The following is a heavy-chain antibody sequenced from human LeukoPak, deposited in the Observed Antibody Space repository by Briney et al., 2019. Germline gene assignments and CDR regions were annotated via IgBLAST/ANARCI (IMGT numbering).Heavy chain of an antibody. V-gene: IGHV3-23*01. CDR2: ISGSGGST. CDR1: GFTFSSYA. D-gene: IGHD3-22*01. CDR3: ANRDIVMVITTGSAAQY. Sequence: GGSLRLSCAASGFTFSSYAMTWVRQAPGKGLEWVSAISGSGGSTYYADSVKGRFTISRDNSKNSLYLQMNSLRAEDTAVYYCANRDIVMVITTGSAAQYWGQGTLVTVSS. J-gene: IGHJ4*02.